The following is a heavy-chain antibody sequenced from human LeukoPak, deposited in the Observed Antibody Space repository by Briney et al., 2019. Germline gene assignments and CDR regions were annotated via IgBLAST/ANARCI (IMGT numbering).Heavy chain of an antibody. V-gene: IGHV3-23*01. Sequence: QTGGSLRLSCAASGFTFSSYAMSWVRQAPGKGLEWVSAISGSGGSTYYADSVKGRFTISRDNSKNTLYLQMNSLRAEDTAVYYCAKQGGGATVWWFDPWGQGTLVTVSS. J-gene: IGHJ5*02. CDR3: AKQGGGATVWWFDP. CDR1: GFTFSSYA. D-gene: IGHD1-26*01. CDR2: ISGSGGST.